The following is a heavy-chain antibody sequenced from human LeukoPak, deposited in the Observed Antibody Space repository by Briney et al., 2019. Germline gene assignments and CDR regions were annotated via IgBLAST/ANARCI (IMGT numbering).Heavy chain of an antibody. D-gene: IGHD3-22*01. CDR1: GFTLSSYA. V-gene: IGHV3-23*01. CDR2: ISGSGGST. CDR3: AKGSLGGYSWYYFDY. J-gene: IGHJ4*02. Sequence: PGGSLRLSCAASGFTLSSYAMSWVRQAPGKGLEWVSAISGSGGSTYYADSVKGRFTISRDNSKNTLYLQMNSLRAEDTAVYYCAKGSLGGYSWYYFDYWGQETLVTVSS.